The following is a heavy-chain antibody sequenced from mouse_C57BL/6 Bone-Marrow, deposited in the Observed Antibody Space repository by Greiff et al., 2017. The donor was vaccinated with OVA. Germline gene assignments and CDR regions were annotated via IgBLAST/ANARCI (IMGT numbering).Heavy chain of an antibody. CDR3: AKRGYYDGCYWFAY. CDR1: GYAFSSSW. J-gene: IGHJ3*01. D-gene: IGHD2-4*01. V-gene: IGHV1-82*01. CDR2: IYTGGGDT. Sequence: VQLQQSGPELVKPGASVKISCKASGYAFSSSWMNWVKQRPGKGLEWIGRIYTGGGDTKYNGKFKGKATLTVDKSSSTAYMQLSSLTSEDSAVYCGAKRGYYDGCYWFAYWGQGTLVTVSA.